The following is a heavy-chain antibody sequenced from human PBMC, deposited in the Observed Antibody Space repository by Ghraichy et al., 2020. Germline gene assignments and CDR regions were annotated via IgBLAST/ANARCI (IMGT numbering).Heavy chain of an antibody. CDR3: ARRFGYSGSCDP. Sequence: SETLSLTCSVSGASVGSNSFYWAWIRQPPGKGLEWIGRVFPNGNTYYSPSLNSRVTISVDTSKNQFSLKLNSVTAADTAVYFCARRFGYSGSCDPWGQGTLVTVSS. J-gene: IGHJ5*02. CDR2: VFPNGNT. CDR1: GASVGSNSFY. V-gene: IGHV4-39*01. D-gene: IGHD1-26*01.